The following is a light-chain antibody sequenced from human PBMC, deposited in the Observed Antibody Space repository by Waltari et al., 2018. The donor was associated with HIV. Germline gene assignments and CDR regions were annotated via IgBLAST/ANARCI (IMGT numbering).Light chain of an antibody. Sequence: IVLTQSPGTLPLSPGERATLSCRASPSISSSDLAWYQQKPGQAPKLLIYGASSGATGIPDRFSGSGSGTDFTLTISRLEPEDFAVYYCQQYGNSPLTFGGGTKVEIK. CDR3: QQYGNSPLT. V-gene: IGKV3-20*01. CDR2: GAS. CDR1: PSISSSD. J-gene: IGKJ4*01.